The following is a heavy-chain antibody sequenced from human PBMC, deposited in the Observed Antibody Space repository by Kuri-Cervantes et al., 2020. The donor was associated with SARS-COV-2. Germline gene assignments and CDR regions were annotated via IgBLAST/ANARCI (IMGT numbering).Heavy chain of an antibody. J-gene: IGHJ4*02. V-gene: IGHV1-69*05. D-gene: IGHD2-21*02. CDR1: GYTFTSYG. CDR2: IIPVFGTA. CDR3: ARWGVVTNSFDY. Sequence: SVKVSCNASGYTFTSYGISWVRQAPGQGLEWMGGIIPVFGTARYPQRFQGRVTMTTDESTTTAYMELSSLRSEDTAVYYCARWGVVTNSFDYWGQGTLVTVSS.